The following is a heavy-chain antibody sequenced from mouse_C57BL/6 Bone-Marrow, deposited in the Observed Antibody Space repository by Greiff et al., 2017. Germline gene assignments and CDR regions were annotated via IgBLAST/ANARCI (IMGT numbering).Heavy chain of an antibody. D-gene: IGHD1-1*01. CDR2: IYPRDGST. V-gene: IGHV1-78*01. CDR1: GYTFTDHT. Sequence: VQGVESDAELVKPGASVKISCKVSGYTFTDHTIHWMKQRPEQGLEWIGYIYPRDGSTKYNEKFKGKATLTADKSSSTAYMQLNSLTSEDSSVYFWARKSYGSLVLFDYWGQGTTLTVSS. CDR3: ARKSYGSLVLFDY. J-gene: IGHJ2*01.